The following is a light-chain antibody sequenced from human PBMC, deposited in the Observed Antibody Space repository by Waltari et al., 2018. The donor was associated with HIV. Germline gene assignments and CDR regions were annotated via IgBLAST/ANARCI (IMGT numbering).Light chain of an antibody. CDR3: QQYNSDFYT. CDR1: QNVDRW. CDR2: KAS. V-gene: IGKV1-5*03. J-gene: IGKJ2*01. Sequence: IQMTQSPSILSASVGDRVTITCRASQNVDRWLAWYQQRPGRAPKLLIYKASTLDYGVPARFTGSGSGTNFTLTINSLHPDDFATYYCQQYNSDFYTFGLGTRLDLK.